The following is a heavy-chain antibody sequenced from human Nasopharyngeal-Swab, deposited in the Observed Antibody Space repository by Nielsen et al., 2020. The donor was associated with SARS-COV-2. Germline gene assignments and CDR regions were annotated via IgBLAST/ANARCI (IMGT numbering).Heavy chain of an antibody. V-gene: IGHV1-18*01. CDR1: GYTFTSYG. CDR2: ISGNIGTT. D-gene: IGHD1-26*01. Sequence: ASVKVSCKASGYTFTSYGISWVRQAPGQGLEWMGWISGNIGTTNYAQNLQGRVTMTTDTSTSTAYMELRNLRSDVTAVYYCARGSTLIDYWGQGTLVTVSS. J-gene: IGHJ4*02. CDR3: ARGSTLIDY.